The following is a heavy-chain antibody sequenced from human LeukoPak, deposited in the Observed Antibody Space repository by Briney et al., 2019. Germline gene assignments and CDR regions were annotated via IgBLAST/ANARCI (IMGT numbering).Heavy chain of an antibody. CDR1: GFTFSNYW. CDR3: VRDGGVSGYDLLDY. V-gene: IGHV3-7*01. J-gene: IGHJ4*02. D-gene: IGHD5-12*01. CDR2: INLDGSKE. Sequence: GGSLRLSCAASGFTFSNYWMTWVRQAPGKGLEWVAHINLDGSKEYYMDSVKARFTISRDNAKNSLSLQMNSLRAEDTAVYYCVRDGGVSGYDLLDYWGQGTLVTVSS.